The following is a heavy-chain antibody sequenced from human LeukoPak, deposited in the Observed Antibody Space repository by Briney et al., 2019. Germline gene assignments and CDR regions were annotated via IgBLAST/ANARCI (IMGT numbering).Heavy chain of an antibody. V-gene: IGHV1-69*05. CDR1: GGTFSSYA. J-gene: IGHJ5*02. D-gene: IGHD3-3*01. CDR2: IIPIFGTA. CDR3: ARLSFLEDSNWFDP. Sequence: GASVKVSCKASGGTFSSYAISWVRQAPGQGLEWMGGIIPIFGTANYAQKFQGRVTITMDESTSTAYMELSSLRSEDTAVYYCARLSFLEDSNWFDPWGQGTLVTVSS.